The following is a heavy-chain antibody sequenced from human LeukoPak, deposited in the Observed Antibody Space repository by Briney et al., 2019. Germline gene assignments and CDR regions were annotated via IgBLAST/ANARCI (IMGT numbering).Heavy chain of an antibody. J-gene: IGHJ4*02. D-gene: IGHD4-11*01. CDR3: ARGPMTTVDY. Sequence: PGGSLRLSCAASGFTFSSYAMHWVRQAPGKGLEWVAVISYDGSNKYYADSVKGRFTISRDNSKNTLYLQMNSLSAEDTAVYYCARGPMTTVDYWGQGTLVTVSS. CDR1: GFTFSSYA. V-gene: IGHV3-30*04. CDR2: ISYDGSNK.